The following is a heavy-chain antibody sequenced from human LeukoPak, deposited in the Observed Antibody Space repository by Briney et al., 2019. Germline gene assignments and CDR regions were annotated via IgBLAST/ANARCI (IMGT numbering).Heavy chain of an antibody. CDR3: ARALVGDGASAY. V-gene: IGHV3-7*05. Sequence: GGTLRLSCAASGFTFSTYWMTWVRQAPGKGLEWVANINQDGSEKSYVDSVKGRFTISRDNAKNSLYLEMNSLRAEDTAVYYCARALVGDGASAYWGQGTLVTVSS. CDR1: GFTFSTYW. D-gene: IGHD4/OR15-4a*01. CDR2: INQDGSEK. J-gene: IGHJ4*02.